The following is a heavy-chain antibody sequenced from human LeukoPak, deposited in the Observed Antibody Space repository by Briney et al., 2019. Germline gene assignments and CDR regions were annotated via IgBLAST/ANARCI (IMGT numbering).Heavy chain of an antibody. CDR2: IYYSGST. CDR3: ARSPYYYDSSGDYYYYYMDV. Sequence: KPSETLSLTCTVSGGSISSYYWSWIRQPPGKGLEWIGYIYYSGSTNYNPSLKSRVTISVDTSKNQFSLKLSSVTAADTAVYYCARSPYYYDSSGDYYYYYMDVWGKETTVTVSS. CDR1: GGSISSYY. J-gene: IGHJ6*03. V-gene: IGHV4-59*01. D-gene: IGHD3-22*01.